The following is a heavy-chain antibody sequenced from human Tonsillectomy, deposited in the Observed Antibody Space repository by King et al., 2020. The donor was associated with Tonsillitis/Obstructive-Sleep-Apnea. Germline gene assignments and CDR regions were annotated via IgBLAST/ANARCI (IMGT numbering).Heavy chain of an antibody. CDR3: ARAKKEYYDILTGPKSRFFDY. CDR2: IYHSGST. CDR1: GGSISSSNW. V-gene: IGHV4-4*02. Sequence: QLQESGPGLVKPSGTLSLTCAVSGGSISSSNWWRWVRPPPGKGLEWIGEIYHSGSTNYSPSLKSRVTISVDKSKNQFSLKLSSVTAADTAVYYCARAKKEYYDILTGPKSRFFDYWGQGTLVTVSS. J-gene: IGHJ4*02. D-gene: IGHD3-9*01.